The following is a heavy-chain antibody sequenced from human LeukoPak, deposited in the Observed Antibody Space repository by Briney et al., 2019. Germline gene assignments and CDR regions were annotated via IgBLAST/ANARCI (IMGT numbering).Heavy chain of an antibody. Sequence: SETLSLTCTVSGGSISSYYWSWIRQPPGKGLEWIGEINHSGSTNYNPSLKSRVTISVDTSKNQFSLKLSSVTAADTAVYYCARGQWLARNWFDPWGQGTLVTVSS. J-gene: IGHJ5*02. CDR2: INHSGST. CDR3: ARGQWLARNWFDP. CDR1: GGSISSYY. V-gene: IGHV4-34*01. D-gene: IGHD6-19*01.